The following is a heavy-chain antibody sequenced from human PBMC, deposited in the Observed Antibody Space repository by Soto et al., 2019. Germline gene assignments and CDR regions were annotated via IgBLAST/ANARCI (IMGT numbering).Heavy chain of an antibody. V-gene: IGHV6-1*01. CDR2: TYYRSKWYN. CDR1: GDSVSSKSAA. Sequence: SQTLSLTCAISGDSVSSKSAAWNWIRQSPSRGLEWLGRTYYRSKWYNEYAVSVKSRISISPDTSKNHFSLQLNSVTPDDTAVYYCARDQDHSSGWYGIAYWGQGTLVTVSS. CDR3: ARDQDHSSGWYGIAY. J-gene: IGHJ4*02. D-gene: IGHD6-19*01.